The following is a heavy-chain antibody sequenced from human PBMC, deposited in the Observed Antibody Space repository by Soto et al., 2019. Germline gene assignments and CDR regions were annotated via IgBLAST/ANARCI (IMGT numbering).Heavy chain of an antibody. CDR1: GFTFIDYG. CDR2: ITGSGTNT. CDR3: AKPGRGQLLYIDD. D-gene: IGHD2-2*01. Sequence: GGSLRLSCVTSGFTFIDYGLSWVRQAPGKGLEWVSGITGSGTNTYYADSVKGRFTISRDNSRNTVYLQMTSLRADDTAIYYCAKPGRGQLLYIDDWGQRAMLTVSP. V-gene: IGHV3-23*01. J-gene: IGHJ4*02.